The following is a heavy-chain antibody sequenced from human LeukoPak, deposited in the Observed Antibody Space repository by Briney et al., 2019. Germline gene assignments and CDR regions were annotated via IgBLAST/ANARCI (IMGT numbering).Heavy chain of an antibody. CDR3: ARENHGSFDY. Sequence: GGSLRLSCAASGFSFGTWSVNWVRQAPGKGLEWVSPISSSSRYIYYADSVKGRFTISRDNAKNSLYLQMNSLRAEDTAVYYCARENHGSFDYWGQGTLVTVSS. CDR1: GFSFGTWS. J-gene: IGHJ4*02. D-gene: IGHD1-14*01. CDR2: ISSSSRYI. V-gene: IGHV3-21*01.